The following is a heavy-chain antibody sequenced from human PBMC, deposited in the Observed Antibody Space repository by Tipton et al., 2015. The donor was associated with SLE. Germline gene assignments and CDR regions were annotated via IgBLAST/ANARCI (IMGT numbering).Heavy chain of an antibody. CDR1: GGSIATSTYK. CDR3: AKHVLGGFHFDD. CDR2: LQYGGRT. D-gene: IGHD3-10*02. J-gene: IGHJ4*02. Sequence: TLSLTCTVSGGSIATSTYKWGWIRQPPGKGPQWIGSLQYGGRTSYNPSLKSRVSISLDTSKSQFFLNMTSVTAADTAVLYCAKHVLGGFHFDDWGQGTLVTVSS. V-gene: IGHV4-39*07.